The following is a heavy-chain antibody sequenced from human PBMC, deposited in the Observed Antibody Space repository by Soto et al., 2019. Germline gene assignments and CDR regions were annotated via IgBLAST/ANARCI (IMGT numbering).Heavy chain of an antibody. J-gene: IGHJ6*02. Sequence: ASVKVSCKASGYTFTGYYMHWVRQAPGQGLEWMGWINPNSGGTNYAQKFQGWVTMTRDTSISTAYMELSRLRSDDTAVYYCATAASPRPFYYYGMDVWGQGTTVTVS. CDR1: GYTFTGYY. CDR2: INPNSGGT. V-gene: IGHV1-2*04. CDR3: ATAASPRPFYYYGMDV.